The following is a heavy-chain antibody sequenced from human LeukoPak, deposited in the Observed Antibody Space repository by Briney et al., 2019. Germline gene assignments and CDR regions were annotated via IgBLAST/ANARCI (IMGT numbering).Heavy chain of an antibody. D-gene: IGHD3-22*01. CDR2: IKQDGSEK. V-gene: IGHV3-7*01. Sequence: GGSLRLPCAASGFTFSSYWMSWVRQAPGKGLEWVANIKQDGSEKFYVDSVKGRFTISRDNAKNSVFLQINSLRDEDTAVYYCAIMTTYYDSSAYYPFQHWGQGTLVTVSS. CDR1: GFTFSSYW. CDR3: AIMTTYYDSSAYYPFQH. J-gene: IGHJ1*01.